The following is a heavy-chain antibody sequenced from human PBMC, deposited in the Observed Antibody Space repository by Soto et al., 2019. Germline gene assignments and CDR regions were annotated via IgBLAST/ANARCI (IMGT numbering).Heavy chain of an antibody. CDR1: GFTFSSYG. J-gene: IGHJ4*02. V-gene: IGHV3-33*01. Sequence: QVQLVESGGGVVQPGKSLRLSCAASGFTFSSYGMHWVRQAPGKGLEWVAVIWYDGRNTNYADSVKGRFTISRDNSKNTLYLQMNSRRGEDTAVYSCARDREWDIAREYLGYWGQGTLVTVSS. CDR2: IWYDGRNT. D-gene: IGHD1-26*01. CDR3: ARDREWDIAREYLGY.